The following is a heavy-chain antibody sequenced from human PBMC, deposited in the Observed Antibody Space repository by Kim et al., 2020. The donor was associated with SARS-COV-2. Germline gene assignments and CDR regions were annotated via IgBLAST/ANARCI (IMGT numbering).Heavy chain of an antibody. CDR1: GGSFSIYY. CDR3: ARRAGRWTNWFDP. V-gene: IGHV4-34*01. Sequence: SETLSLTCGVYGGSFSIYYWSWIRQPPGKGLEWIGEINHSGNTNYNPSLKSRVTISLDTSKNQFSLNVSSVTAADTAVYYCARRAGRWTNWFDPWDQGTLVTVSS. J-gene: IGHJ5*02. CDR2: INHSGNT.